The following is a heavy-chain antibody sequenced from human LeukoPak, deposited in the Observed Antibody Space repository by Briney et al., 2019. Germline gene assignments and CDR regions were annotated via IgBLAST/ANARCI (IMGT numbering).Heavy chain of an antibody. J-gene: IGHJ4*02. CDR3: AKHLTTVTTNFDY. D-gene: IGHD4-17*01. CDR2: IRYDGSNK. V-gene: IGHV3-30*02. CDR1: GFTFNNYG. Sequence: PGGSLRLSCAGSGFTFNNYGMNWVRQAPGKGLEWVAFIRYDGSNKYYADSVKGRFTISRDNSKNTLYLQMNSLRAEDTAVYYCAKHLTTVTTNFDYWGQGTLVTVSS.